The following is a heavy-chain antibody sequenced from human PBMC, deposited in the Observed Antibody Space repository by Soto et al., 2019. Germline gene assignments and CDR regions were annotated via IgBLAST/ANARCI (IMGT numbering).Heavy chain of an antibody. CDR2: IYWDDDK. D-gene: IGHD3-16*02. Sequence: GSGPTLVNPTQTLTLTCTFSGFSLSTSGVGVGWIRQPPGKALEWLALIYWDDDKRYSPSLKSRLTITKDTSKNQVVLTMTNMDPVDTATYYCAHRFLMITFGGVIVPYDAFDIWGQGTMVTVSS. V-gene: IGHV2-5*02. J-gene: IGHJ3*02. CDR1: GFSLSTSGVG. CDR3: AHRFLMITFGGVIVPYDAFDI.